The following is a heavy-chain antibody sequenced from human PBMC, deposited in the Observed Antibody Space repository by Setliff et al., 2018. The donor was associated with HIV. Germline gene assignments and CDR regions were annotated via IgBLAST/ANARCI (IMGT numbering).Heavy chain of an antibody. V-gene: IGHV4-59*06. D-gene: IGHD5-18*01. CDR3: ARREDTAMAINDAFDI. Sequence: PSETLSLTCTVSGGSISSHYWSWIRQPPGKGLEWIGYIFYSGSTYYNPSLKSRVTISVDTSKNQFSLRLNSVTAADTAMYYCARREDTAMAINDAFDIWGQGTMVTVSS. CDR1: GGSISSHY. J-gene: IGHJ3*02. CDR2: IFYSGST.